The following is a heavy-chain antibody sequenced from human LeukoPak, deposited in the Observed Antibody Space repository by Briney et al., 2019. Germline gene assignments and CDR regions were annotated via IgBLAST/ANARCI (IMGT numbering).Heavy chain of an antibody. CDR3: VYLRYESINMVRGVGDYYYMDV. J-gene: IGHJ6*03. D-gene: IGHD3-10*01. CDR1: GFTFSSYS. CDR2: ISSSSNYI. V-gene: IGHV3-21*01. Sequence: PGGSPRLSCAASGFTFSSYSMNWVRQAPGKGLEWVSSISSSSNYIYYADSVKGRFTISRDNAKNSLYLQMNSLRAEDTAVYYCVYLRYESINMVRGVGDYYYMDVWGKGTTVTVSS.